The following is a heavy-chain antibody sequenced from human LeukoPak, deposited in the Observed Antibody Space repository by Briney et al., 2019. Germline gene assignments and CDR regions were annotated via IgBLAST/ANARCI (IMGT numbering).Heavy chain of an antibody. CDR3: ARRSRNGLDAFDI. Sequence: ASVKVSCEASAYTFTGYYLHWVRQAPGQGLQWMGWIDPNNGDTEYAQKFQGRVTMTRDRSISTAYMELGRLTSDDTAVYYCARRSRNGLDAFDIWGQGTMVTVSS. D-gene: IGHD1-14*01. CDR1: AYTFTGYY. J-gene: IGHJ3*02. CDR2: IDPNNGDT. V-gene: IGHV1-2*02.